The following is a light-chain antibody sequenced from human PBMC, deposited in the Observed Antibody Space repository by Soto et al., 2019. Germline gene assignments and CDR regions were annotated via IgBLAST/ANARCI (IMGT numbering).Light chain of an antibody. J-gene: IGKJ2*01. CDR3: QQYYTSRRT. V-gene: IGKV3-20*01. CDR1: QTLTNNR. Sequence: EFVLTQSPGTLSLSPGERATVSCRASQTLTNNRLAWYQQRPGQPPRLLIYGASTRATGIPDRFSGSGSGTDFTLTISRLEPEDVAVYYCQQYYTSRRTFGQGTKLE. CDR2: GAS.